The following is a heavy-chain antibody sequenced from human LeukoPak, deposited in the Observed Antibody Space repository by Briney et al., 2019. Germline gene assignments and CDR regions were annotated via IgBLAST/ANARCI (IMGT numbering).Heavy chain of an antibody. V-gene: IGHV1-2*02. J-gene: IGHJ3*02. CDR2: INPNSGGT. D-gene: IGHD6-19*01. Sequence: GASVKVSCKASGYTFTGYYMHWVRQAPGQGLEWMGWINPNSGGTNYAQKLQGRVTMTTDTSTSTAYMELRSLRSDDTAVYYCARDQWLHSSGWYGGDAFDIWGQGTMVTVSS. CDR3: ARDQWLHSSGWYGGDAFDI. CDR1: GYTFTGYY.